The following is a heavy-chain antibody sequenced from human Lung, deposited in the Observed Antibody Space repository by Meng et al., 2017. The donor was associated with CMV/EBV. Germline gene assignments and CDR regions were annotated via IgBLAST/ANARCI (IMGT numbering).Heavy chain of an antibody. J-gene: IGHJ4*02. CDR2: INAGNGNT. CDR1: GYTFTSYA. Sequence: QVQLVQYGAEVKKPGASVKVSXKASGYTFTSYAMHWVRQAPGQRLEWMGGINAGNGNTKYSQRFQGRVTITRDTSASTAYMELSSLRSEDTTVYYCARAGYDSSGYYPQPFDNWGQGTLVTVSS. V-gene: IGHV1-3*01. CDR3: ARAGYDSSGYYPQPFDN. D-gene: IGHD3-22*01.